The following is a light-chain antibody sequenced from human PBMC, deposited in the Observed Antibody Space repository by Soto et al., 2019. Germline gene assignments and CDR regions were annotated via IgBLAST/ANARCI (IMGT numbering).Light chain of an antibody. CDR3: QQYYSYPFT. CDR2: AAS. V-gene: IGKV1-8*01. J-gene: IGKJ3*01. CDR1: QGISSY. Sequence: AIRMTQSPSSLSASTGDRVTITCRASQGISSYLAWYQQKPGKAPKLMIYAASTLQSGVPSRFNSCKSGTDFTLTISCLQYEDFATYYCQQYYSYPFTIVPRTKVYIK.